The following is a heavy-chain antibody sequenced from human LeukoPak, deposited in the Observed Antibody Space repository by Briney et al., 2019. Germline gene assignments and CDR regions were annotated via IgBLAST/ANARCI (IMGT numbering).Heavy chain of an antibody. CDR1: SGSISGDTSY. V-gene: IGHV4-39*01. D-gene: IGHD6-6*01. J-gene: IGHJ6*02. CDR3: ARAVAAPCDYYYGMDV. Sequence: SEILSLTCTVSSGSISGDTSYWSWIRQPPGKGLEWIASVYYTGSTYYNPSLRSRVTISVDTSKNQFFLKIDSLTAADTAVYYCARAVAAPCDYYYGMDVWGQGTTVTVSS. CDR2: VYYTGST.